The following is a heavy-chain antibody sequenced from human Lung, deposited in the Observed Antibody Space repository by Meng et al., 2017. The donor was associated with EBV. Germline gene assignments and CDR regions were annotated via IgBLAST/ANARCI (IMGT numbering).Heavy chain of an antibody. D-gene: IGHD5-24*01. V-gene: IGHV7-4-1*02. CDR1: GNTFTSYA. Sequence: QLVPPGSELKQPGASVKVSCRPSGNTFTSYAINWVRQAPGQGPDWMGWIDPNTGNPTYDQGFTGRFVFSLDTSVSTAYLQINSLRADDTAVYYCARDSPLDGYSLLDYWGQGTLVTVSS. J-gene: IGHJ4*02. CDR3: ARDSPLDGYSLLDY. CDR2: IDPNTGNP.